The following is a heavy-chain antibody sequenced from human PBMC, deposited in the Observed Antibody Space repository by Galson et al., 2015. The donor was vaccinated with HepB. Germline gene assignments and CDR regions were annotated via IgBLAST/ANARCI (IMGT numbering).Heavy chain of an antibody. J-gene: IGHJ5*02. CDR2: VTHGGSA. V-gene: IGHV4-34*01. CDR3: GRVCHRGAHNWIDP. Sequence: TLSLTCAVNGQSLSDYSWSWIRQFPGEGLEWIGEVTHGGSATYNPSLSSRVTISLDTSKNQFSLNLISATAADTAIYFCGRVCHRGAHNWIDPWGQGTLVTVSS. CDR1: GQSLSDYS.